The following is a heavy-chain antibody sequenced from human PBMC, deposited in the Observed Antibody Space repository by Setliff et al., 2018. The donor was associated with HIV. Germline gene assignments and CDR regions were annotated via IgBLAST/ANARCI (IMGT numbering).Heavy chain of an antibody. Sequence: PGGSLRLSCAASGFSFSTYSMNWVRQAPGKGLEWVSAIDPSGSRIFYSDSVKGRFTISRDNSKNTLYLQMNSLTAEDTAVYYCAKVDNGHCTSASCRDFDYWGQGTLVTVSS. V-gene: IGHV3-23*01. CDR1: GFSFSTYS. CDR3: AKVDNGHCTSASCRDFDY. D-gene: IGHD2-2*03. J-gene: IGHJ4*02. CDR2: IDPSGSRI.